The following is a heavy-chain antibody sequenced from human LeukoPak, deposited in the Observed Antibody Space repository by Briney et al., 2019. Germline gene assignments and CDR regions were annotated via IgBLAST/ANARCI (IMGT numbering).Heavy chain of an antibody. CDR1: GFTFSFYG. V-gene: IGHV3-30*18. J-gene: IGHJ4*02. CDR3: AKGRGSSGRPPEFDY. CDR2: ISFDGTYK. Sequence: GESLRLSCAASGFTFSFYGMHWVRQAPGKGLEWVTFISFDGTYKSYADSVKGRFTVSRDTSKNTLYLQMNSLRAEDTAVYYCAKGRGSSGRPPEFDYWGQGTLVTVSS. D-gene: IGHD6-19*01.